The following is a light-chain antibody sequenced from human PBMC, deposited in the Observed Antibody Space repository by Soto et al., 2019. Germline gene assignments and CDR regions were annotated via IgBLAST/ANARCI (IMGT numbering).Light chain of an antibody. CDR1: SGHSSYP. CDR3: QTWGTGILV. Sequence: QPVLTQSPSASASLGASVKLTCTLSSGHSSYPIAWHQQQPEKGPRYLMTVNSDGRHSKGDGIPDRFSGSSSGAERYLTISSLQSEDEADYYCQTWGTGILVFGGGTKLTVL. J-gene: IGLJ2*01. CDR2: VNSDGRH. V-gene: IGLV4-69*01.